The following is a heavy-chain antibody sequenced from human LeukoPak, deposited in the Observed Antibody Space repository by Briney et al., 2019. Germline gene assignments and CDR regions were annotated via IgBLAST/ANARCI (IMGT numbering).Heavy chain of an antibody. CDR2: INPNSGDT. CDR3: ARDEEDGYLLV. CDR1: GYTFTGYY. D-gene: IGHD5-12*01. V-gene: IGHV1-2*02. J-gene: IGHJ4*02. Sequence: ASVKVSCKASGYTFTGYYIHWVRQAPGQGLEWMGWINPNSGDTNYAQKFQGRVTMTRDTSINKAYMELSSLRSDDTAVYYCARDEEDGYLLVWGQGTLVTVSS.